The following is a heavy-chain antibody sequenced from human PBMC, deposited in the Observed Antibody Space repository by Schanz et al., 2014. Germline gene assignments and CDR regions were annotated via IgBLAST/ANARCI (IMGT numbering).Heavy chain of an antibody. V-gene: IGHV4-59*12. CDR1: GGSISSYY. D-gene: IGHD1-1*01. CDR3: ARGGRTTYNYYYGMDV. J-gene: IGHJ6*02. CDR2: IYYSGST. Sequence: QVQLQESGPGLVKPSETLSLTCTVSGGSISSYYWNWIRQPPGKGLEWIGYIYYSGSTYYNPSLKSRVTISVDTSKNQFSLKLSSVTAADTAVYYCARGGRTTYNYYYGMDVWGQGTTVTVSS.